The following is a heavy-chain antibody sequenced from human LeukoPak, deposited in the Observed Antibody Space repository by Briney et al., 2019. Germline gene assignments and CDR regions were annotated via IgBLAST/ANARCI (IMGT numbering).Heavy chain of an antibody. D-gene: IGHD3-10*01. Sequence: SDTLSLTCTVSGGSISSSSYSWGWIRQPPGRGLEWIGIIYSSGSTYYNPSLKVRVTIFVDTSKNQFSLEMSSVTAADTAVYYCGRWVHWFDHWGQGTLVTVSS. CDR1: GGSISSSSYS. CDR2: IYSSGST. CDR3: GRWVHWFDH. V-gene: IGHV4-39*01. J-gene: IGHJ5*02.